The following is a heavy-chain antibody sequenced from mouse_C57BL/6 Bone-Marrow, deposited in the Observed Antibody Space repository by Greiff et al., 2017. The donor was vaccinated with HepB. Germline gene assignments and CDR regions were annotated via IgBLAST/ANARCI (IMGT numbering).Heavy chain of an antibody. CDR1: GYTFTSYT. Sequence: QVQLKESGAELARPGASVKMSCKASGYTFTSYTMHWVKQRPGQGLEWIGYINPSSGYTKYNQKFKDKATLTADKSSSTAYMQLSSLTSEDSAVYYCARGGANWDYWGHGTTLTVSS. CDR3: ARGGANWDY. V-gene: IGHV1-4*01. J-gene: IGHJ2*01. D-gene: IGHD4-1*01. CDR2: INPSSGYT.